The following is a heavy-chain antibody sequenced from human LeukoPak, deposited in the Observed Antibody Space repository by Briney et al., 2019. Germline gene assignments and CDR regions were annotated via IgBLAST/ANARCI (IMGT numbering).Heavy chain of an antibody. CDR3: ARSIGYYGAGATGRYFDY. CDR2: ISSGGSTI. D-gene: IGHD3-10*01. V-gene: IGHV3-11*01. Sequence: GGSLTLSCAASAFTFSDYYMSWIRQAPGKGLEWVSYISSGGSTIYYADSVKGRFTISRDNAKNSLYLQMNSLRAEDTAVYYCARSIGYYGAGATGRYFDYWGQGTLVTVSS. CDR1: AFTFSDYY. J-gene: IGHJ4*02.